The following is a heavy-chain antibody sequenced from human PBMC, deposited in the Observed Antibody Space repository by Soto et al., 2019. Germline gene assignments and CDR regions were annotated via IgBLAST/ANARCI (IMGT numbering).Heavy chain of an antibody. CDR1: GGTFSSYA. J-gene: IGHJ4*02. D-gene: IGHD3-3*01. V-gene: IGHV1-69*13. CDR3: ARESYYDFWSGNYFDY. CDR2: IIPIFGTA. Sequence: VASVKVSCKASGGTFSSYAISWVRQAPGQGLEWMGGIIPIFGTANYAQKFQGRVTITADESTSTAYMELSSLRSEDTAVYYCARESYYDFWSGNYFDYWGQGTLVTVSS.